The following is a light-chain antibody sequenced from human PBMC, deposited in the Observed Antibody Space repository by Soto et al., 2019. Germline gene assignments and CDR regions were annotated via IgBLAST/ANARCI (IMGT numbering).Light chain of an antibody. CDR2: GTT. CDR3: QQHDASPLT. Sequence: EVVLTQSPGTLSLSPVERATLSCRASQSLRATFLAWYQQRSGQAPRLLIFGTTTRATGIPDRFSGSGSGTDFTLTISRLEPEDFAVYYCQQHDASPLTFGGGTKVEIK. V-gene: IGKV3-20*01. CDR1: QSLRATF. J-gene: IGKJ4*01.